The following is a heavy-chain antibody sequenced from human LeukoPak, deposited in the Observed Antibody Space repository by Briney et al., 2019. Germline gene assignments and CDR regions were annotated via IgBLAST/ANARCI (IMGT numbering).Heavy chain of an antibody. D-gene: IGHD4-17*01. Sequence: PGRSLRLSCAASGFTFSSYGMHWVRQAPGKGLEWVAVISYDGSNKYYADSVKGRFTISRDNSKNTLYLQMNSLRAEDTAVYYCEKSGGGDYHFDYWGQGTLVTVSS. V-gene: IGHV3-30*18. CDR3: EKSGGGDYHFDY. CDR1: GFTFSSYG. CDR2: ISYDGSNK. J-gene: IGHJ4*02.